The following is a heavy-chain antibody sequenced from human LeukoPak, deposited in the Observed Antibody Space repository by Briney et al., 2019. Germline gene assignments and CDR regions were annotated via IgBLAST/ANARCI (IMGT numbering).Heavy chain of an antibody. CDR3: AREEAYYFDY. V-gene: IGHV3-30*04. CDR1: GFTFSSYA. J-gene: IGHJ4*02. Sequence: GGSLRLSCAASGFTFSSYAMHWVRQAPGKGLEWVAVISYDGSNKYYADSVKGRFTISRDNSKNTLYLQMNSLRAEDAAVYYCAREEAYYFDYWGQGTLVTVSS. CDR2: ISYDGSNK.